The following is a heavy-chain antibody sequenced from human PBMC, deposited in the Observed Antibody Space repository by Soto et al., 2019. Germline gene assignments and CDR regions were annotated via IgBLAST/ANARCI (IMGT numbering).Heavy chain of an antibody. CDR1: GFTFSSYT. Sequence: PGGSLRLSCAASGFTFSSYTMNWVRQAPGKGLDWLSYISSSSNTIYYADSVKGRFTTSRDNAKNSLYLQMNSLRDEDTAVYYCARVGVKSDAFDIWGQGTMVTVSS. J-gene: IGHJ3*02. CDR3: ARVGVKSDAFDI. CDR2: ISSSSNTI. D-gene: IGHD1-26*01. V-gene: IGHV3-48*02.